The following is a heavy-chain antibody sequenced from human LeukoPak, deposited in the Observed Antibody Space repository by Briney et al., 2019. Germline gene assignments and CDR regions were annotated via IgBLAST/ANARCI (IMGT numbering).Heavy chain of an antibody. J-gene: IGHJ4*02. V-gene: IGHV3-13*01. CDR3: ARGGIQVSGIDEFDY. CDR1: GFTFIDYD. D-gene: IGHD6-19*01. CDR2: IGIRGDT. Sequence: GGSLRLSCAASGFTFIDYDMHWVRQAIGKGLECVSAIGIRGDTHYSGSVKGRFTISRENAESSLYLQMNSLRAEDTAVYYCARGGIQVSGIDEFDYWGQGTLVTVSS.